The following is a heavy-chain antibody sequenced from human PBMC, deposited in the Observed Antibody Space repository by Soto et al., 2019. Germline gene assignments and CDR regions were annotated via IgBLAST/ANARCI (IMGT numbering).Heavy chain of an antibody. J-gene: IGHJ4*02. D-gene: IGHD3-22*01. CDR3: AKDFSYDSSGVLDY. Sequence: VQLLESGGALVQPRGSLRLSCEASGFTFRSYAMSWVRQAPGKGLEWVSAISDNGGNTYYPDSVRGRFTISRDNSKNTLFLQMNSVRAEDTAVYYCAKDFSYDSSGVLDYWGQGTLVTVSS. CDR1: GFTFRSYA. CDR2: ISDNGGNT. V-gene: IGHV3-23*01.